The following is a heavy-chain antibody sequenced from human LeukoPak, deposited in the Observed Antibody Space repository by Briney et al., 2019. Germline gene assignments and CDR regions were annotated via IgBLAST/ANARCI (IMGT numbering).Heavy chain of an antibody. V-gene: IGHV1-46*01. J-gene: IGHJ5*02. CDR2: INPSGGST. Sequence: ASVKVSCKASGYTFTSYYMHWVRQAPGQGLEWMGIINPSGGSTSYAQKFQGRVTMTRDTSTSTVYMGLSSLRSEDTAVYYCARVRGTRTIFGVVTNWFDPWGQGTLVTVSS. CDR3: ARVRGTRTIFGVVTNWFDP. D-gene: IGHD3-3*01. CDR1: GYTFTSYY.